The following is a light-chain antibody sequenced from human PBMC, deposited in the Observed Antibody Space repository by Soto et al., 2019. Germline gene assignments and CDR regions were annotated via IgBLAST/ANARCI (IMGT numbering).Light chain of an antibody. CDR1: QSISSW. Sequence: DIQMTQSPSTLSASVGDRVTITCRASQSISSWLAWYQQKRGKAPKLLINDASSLKNGVPSRFSGGGSGTEFTLTISSLQPDDFATYYCQQYNSYPYTFGQGTKLEIK. CDR3: QQYNSYPYT. V-gene: IGKV1-5*01. J-gene: IGKJ2*01. CDR2: DAS.